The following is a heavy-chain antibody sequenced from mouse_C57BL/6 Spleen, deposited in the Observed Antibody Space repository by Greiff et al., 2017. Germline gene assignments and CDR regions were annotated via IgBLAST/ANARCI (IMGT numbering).Heavy chain of an antibody. CDR2: INPNNGGT. D-gene: IGHD2-5*01. J-gene: IGHJ4*01. CDR1: GYTFTDYY. CDR3: ERDLSKDYYAMGY. Sequence: EVQLQQSGPELVKPGASVKISCKASGYTFTDYYMHWVKQSHGKSLEWIGDINPNNGGTSYNQKFKGKATLTVDKSSSTAYMELRSLTSEDSAVYDCERDLSKDYYAMGYWGQGTSVTVAS. V-gene: IGHV1-26*01.